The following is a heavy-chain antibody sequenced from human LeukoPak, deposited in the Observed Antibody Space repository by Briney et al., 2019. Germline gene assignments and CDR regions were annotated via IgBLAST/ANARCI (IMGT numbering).Heavy chain of an antibody. D-gene: IGHD6-13*01. CDR3: ARKSRIAAAGIDY. J-gene: IGHJ4*02. CDR2: IKQDGSEK. Sequence: GGSLRLSCAASGFTFSSYWMSWVRQAPGKGLEWVANIKQDGSEKYYVDSVKGRFTISRDNAKNSLYLQMNSLRAEDTAVYYCARKSRIAAAGIDYWGQGTLVTVSS. V-gene: IGHV3-7*01. CDR1: GFTFSSYW.